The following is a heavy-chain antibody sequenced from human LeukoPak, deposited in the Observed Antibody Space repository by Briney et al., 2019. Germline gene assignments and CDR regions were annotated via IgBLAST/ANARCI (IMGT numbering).Heavy chain of an antibody. CDR2: ISGSGGST. Sequence: GGSLRLPCAASGVTFTSYATSWVRQAPGKGLQCFSAISGSGGSTYYADSVKGRFTISRDNSKNTLYLQMNSLRAEDTAVYYCAKKSRGPYNWNDWGQGTLVTVSS. D-gene: IGHD1-1*01. CDR3: AKKSRGPYNWND. CDR1: GVTFTSYA. V-gene: IGHV3-23*01. J-gene: IGHJ4*02.